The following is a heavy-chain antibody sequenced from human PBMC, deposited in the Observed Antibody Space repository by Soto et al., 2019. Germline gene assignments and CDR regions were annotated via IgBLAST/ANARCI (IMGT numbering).Heavy chain of an antibody. J-gene: IGHJ6*03. CDR1: GGSISSYY. Sequence: SETLSLTCTVSGGSISSYYWSWIRQPPGKGLEWIGYIYYSGSTNYNPSLKSRVTISVDTSKNQFSLKLSSVTAADTAVYYCARSARLMVRGVYYYYYYMDVWGKGTTVTVSS. CDR2: IYYSGST. CDR3: ARSARLMVRGVYYYYYYMDV. V-gene: IGHV4-59*08. D-gene: IGHD3-10*01.